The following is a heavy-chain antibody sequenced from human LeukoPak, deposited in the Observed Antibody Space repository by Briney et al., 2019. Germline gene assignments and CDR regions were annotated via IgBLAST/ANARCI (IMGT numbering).Heavy chain of an antibody. J-gene: IGHJ4*02. V-gene: IGHV1-69*10. CDR3: ARSYDSSGPFDY. Sequence: ASVKVSCKASGGTFSSYAISWVRQAPGQGLEWMGGIIPILGIANYAQKFQGRVTITADKSTSTAYMELSSLRSEDTAVYYCARSYDSSGPFDYWGQGTLVTVSS. CDR1: GGTFSSYA. CDR2: IIPILGIA. D-gene: IGHD3-22*01.